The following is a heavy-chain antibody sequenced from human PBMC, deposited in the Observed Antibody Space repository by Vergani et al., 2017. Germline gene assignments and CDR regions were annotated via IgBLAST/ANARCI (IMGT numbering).Heavy chain of an antibody. J-gene: IGHJ4*02. CDR3: AGPDRLRCSSTSCFEDYFDY. CDR1: GYTFTSYG. V-gene: IGHV1-18*01. Sequence: QVQLVQSGAEVKKPGASVKVSCKASGYTFTSYGISWVRQAPGQGLEWMGWISAYNGNTNYAQKLQGRVTMTTDTSTSTAYMELRSLRSDDTAVYYCAGPDRLRCSSTSCFEDYFDYWGQGTLVTVSS. D-gene: IGHD2-2*01. CDR2: ISAYNGNT.